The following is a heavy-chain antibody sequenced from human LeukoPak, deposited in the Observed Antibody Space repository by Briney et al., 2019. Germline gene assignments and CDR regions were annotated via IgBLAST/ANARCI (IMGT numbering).Heavy chain of an antibody. Sequence: GRSLRLSCAASGFTFSNFWKGWARQGPEKGLQWVASINRDGSEKHPVDSAKGRFTISRDNAKNSVFLEMSSLRVEDTAVYYCVRDVELWGQGTLVTVSS. CDR2: INRDGSEK. CDR3: VRDVEL. J-gene: IGHJ4*02. V-gene: IGHV3-7*01. D-gene: IGHD1-1*01. CDR1: GFTFSNFW.